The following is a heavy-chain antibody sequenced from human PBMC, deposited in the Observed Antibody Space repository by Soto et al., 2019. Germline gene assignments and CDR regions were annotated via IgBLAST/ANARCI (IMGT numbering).Heavy chain of an antibody. CDR1: GLTFTNYA. Sequence: PGGSMRLSCAASGLTFTNYAMSWVRQAPGEGLEWVSAISGSGSSTYYADSVKGRFTISRDNSKNTLYLQMNSLRAEDTAVYHCAKDRCTTTSCYFDYWGQGTPVTVSS. CDR2: ISGSGSST. D-gene: IGHD2-2*01. CDR3: AKDRCTTTSCYFDY. V-gene: IGHV3-23*01. J-gene: IGHJ4*02.